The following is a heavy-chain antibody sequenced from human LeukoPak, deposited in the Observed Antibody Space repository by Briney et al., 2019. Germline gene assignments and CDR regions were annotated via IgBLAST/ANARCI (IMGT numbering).Heavy chain of an antibody. Sequence: SETLSLTCTVSGGSISSCSYYWGWIRQPPGKGLEWIASIYYSGSAYYNPPLKSRVTISVDTSKNQFSLRLTSVTAADTAVYYCARTYCSSTSCPFEKWGQGTLVIVSS. V-gene: IGHV4-39*01. D-gene: IGHD2-2*01. CDR2: IYYSGSA. CDR1: GGSISSCSYY. J-gene: IGHJ4*02. CDR3: ARTYCSSTSCPFEK.